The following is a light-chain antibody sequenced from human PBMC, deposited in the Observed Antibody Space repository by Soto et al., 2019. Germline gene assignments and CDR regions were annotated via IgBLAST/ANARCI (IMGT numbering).Light chain of an antibody. Sequence: EIVLTQSPATLSVSPGASATLSCRASQSVSSNLAWYKQKPGQAPRLLIYGASTRATGIPARFSGSGSGTDSTLTISSLQSEDFAVYHCQQYNNWPPITFGPGTRLE. V-gene: IGKV3-15*01. J-gene: IGKJ5*01. CDR2: GAS. CDR3: QQYNNWPPIT. CDR1: QSVSSN.